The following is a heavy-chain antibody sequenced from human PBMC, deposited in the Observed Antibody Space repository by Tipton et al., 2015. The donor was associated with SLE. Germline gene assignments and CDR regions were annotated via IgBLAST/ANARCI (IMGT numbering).Heavy chain of an antibody. D-gene: IGHD3-16*01. J-gene: IGHJ5*02. CDR1: GYSISSGYY. CDR2: IYHSGST. CDR3: ALGGYWFDP. Sequence: TLSLTCAVSGYSISSGYYWGWIRQPPGKGLEWIGSIYHSGSTYYNPSLKSRVTISVDTSKNQFSLKLSSVTAADTAVYYCALGGYWFDPWGQGTLVTVSS. V-gene: IGHV4-38-2*01.